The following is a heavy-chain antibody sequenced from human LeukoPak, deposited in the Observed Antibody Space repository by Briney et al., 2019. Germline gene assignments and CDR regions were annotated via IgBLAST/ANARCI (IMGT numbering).Heavy chain of an antibody. CDR1: GFTFSSYG. V-gene: IGHV3-23*01. J-gene: IGHJ4*02. CDR2: ITGSGGST. CDR3: AKAGGVGYYYDTGGYQVDY. D-gene: IGHD3-22*01. Sequence: PGGSLRLSCAASGFTFSSYGMSWVRQAPGKGLEWVSAITGSGGSTYYADSVKGRFTISRDNSKNTLYLQVNSLRVEDTALYYCAKAGGVGYYYDTGGYQVDYWGQGTQVTVSS.